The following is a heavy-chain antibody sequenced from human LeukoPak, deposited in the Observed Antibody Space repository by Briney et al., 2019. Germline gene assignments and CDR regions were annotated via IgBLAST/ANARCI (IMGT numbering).Heavy chain of an antibody. J-gene: IGHJ4*02. CDR2: IYYSGST. CDR1: GGSISSYY. D-gene: IGHD6-13*01. CDR3: ARDDPAIAAAGTFDY. Sequence: SETLSLTCTVSGGSISSYYWSCIRQPPRKGLEWIGYIYYSGSTNYNPSLKSRVTISVDTSKNQFSLKLSSVTAADTAVYYCARDDPAIAAAGTFDYWGQGTLVTVSS. V-gene: IGHV4-59*01.